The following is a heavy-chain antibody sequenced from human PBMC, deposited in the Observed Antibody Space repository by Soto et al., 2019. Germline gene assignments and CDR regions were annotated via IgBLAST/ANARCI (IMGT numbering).Heavy chain of an antibody. CDR2: IYYSGST. Sequence: SETLSLTCTVSGGSISSGGYYWSWIRQHPGKGLEWIGYIYYSGSTYYNPSLKSRVTISVDTSKNQFSLKLCSVTAADTAVYYCARDFGNTPFGGYGMDVWGQGTTVTVSS. CDR3: ARDFGNTPFGGYGMDV. J-gene: IGHJ6*02. D-gene: IGHD3-16*01. V-gene: IGHV4-31*03. CDR1: GGSISSGGYY.